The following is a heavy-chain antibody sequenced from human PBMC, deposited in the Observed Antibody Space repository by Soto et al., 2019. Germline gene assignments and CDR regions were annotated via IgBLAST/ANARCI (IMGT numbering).Heavy chain of an antibody. J-gene: IGHJ4*02. Sequence: SETLSLTCTVSGGSISSGGYYWGWIRQPPGRGLEWIGNIDYNGVTYSNPSLKSRVTISRDTSKNQFSLKLTSVTAADTALYYCGKVLVGATGHTDSDSWGPGTLVTVSS. V-gene: IGHV4-39*01. D-gene: IGHD2-15*01. CDR1: GGSISSGGYY. CDR2: IDYNGVT. CDR3: GKVLVGATGHTDSDS.